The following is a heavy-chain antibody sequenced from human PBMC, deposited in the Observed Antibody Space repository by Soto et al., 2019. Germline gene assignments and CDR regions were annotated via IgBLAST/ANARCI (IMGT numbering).Heavy chain of an antibody. CDR1: GFTFSDSA. J-gene: IGHJ4*02. D-gene: IGHD4-17*01. CDR2: IRNKASTYAT. V-gene: IGHV3-73*01. CDR3: TRVSVTPFDY. Sequence: LRLSCAASGFTFSDSAIHWVRQASGKGLEWVGRIRNKASTYATGYGASVKGRFTISRDDSKNTAYLQMKSLKTEDTAVYYCTRVSVTPFDYWGRGTLVTVSS.